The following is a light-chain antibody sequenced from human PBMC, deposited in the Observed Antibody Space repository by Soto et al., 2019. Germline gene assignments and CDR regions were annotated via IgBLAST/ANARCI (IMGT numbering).Light chain of an antibody. V-gene: IGKV3D-20*02. CDR3: QQRSNWPIT. J-gene: IGKJ5*01. CDR1: QSVSNNY. CDR2: SVS. Sequence: EIVLTQSPGTLSLSPGERATLSCRASQSVSNNYLAWYQQKPGQAPRLLIYSVSSRATGIPDRFSGSGSGTDFTLTISGLEPEDFAVYYCQQRSNWPITFGQGTRLEI.